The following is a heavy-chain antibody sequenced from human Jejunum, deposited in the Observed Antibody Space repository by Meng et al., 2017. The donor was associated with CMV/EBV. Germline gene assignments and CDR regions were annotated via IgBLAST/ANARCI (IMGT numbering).Heavy chain of an antibody. D-gene: IGHD1-26*01. V-gene: IGHV2-5*02. CDR1: GFSPSTSGEG. Sequence: HIPWTGSCHTLVQPTQPLTLTCSFSGFSPSTSGEGLGWIRQPPGKALEWLALIYRGDDKRYSPSLNSRLTIAKDTSKNEVVLTLTNMGPIDTGTYYCAHFVGGYYPSRPDYWGQGTLVTVSS. J-gene: IGHJ4*02. CDR2: IYRGDDK. CDR3: AHFVGGYYPSRPDY.